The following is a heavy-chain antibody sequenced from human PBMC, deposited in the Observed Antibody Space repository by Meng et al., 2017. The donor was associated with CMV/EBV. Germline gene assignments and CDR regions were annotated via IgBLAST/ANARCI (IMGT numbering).Heavy chain of an antibody. CDR1: GDTFSSYT. Sequence: SVKVSCKASGDTFSSYTISWVRQAPGQGLEWMGRIIPILGIANYAQKFQGRVTMTADKSTSTAYMELSSLRSEDTAVYYCATSSTAMVPKPIYYGTDVWGQGTTVTVSS. V-gene: IGHV1-69*02. CDR3: ATSSTAMVPKPIYYGTDV. D-gene: IGHD3-10*01. J-gene: IGHJ6*02. CDR2: IIPILGIA.